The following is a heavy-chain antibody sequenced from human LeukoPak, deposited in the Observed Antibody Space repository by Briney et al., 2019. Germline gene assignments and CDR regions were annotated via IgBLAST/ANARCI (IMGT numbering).Heavy chain of an antibody. CDR1: GGSFSGYY. CDR3: ARRGNDSSGYYYHFDY. J-gene: IGHJ4*02. Sequence: SETLSLTRAVYGGSFSGYYWSWISQPPGKGLECIGEINHSGSTNYNPSLKSRVNISVDTSKNQFSLKLSSVTAADTAVYYCARRGNDSSGYYYHFDYWDQGTLVTVSS. V-gene: IGHV4-34*01. CDR2: INHSGST. D-gene: IGHD3-22*01.